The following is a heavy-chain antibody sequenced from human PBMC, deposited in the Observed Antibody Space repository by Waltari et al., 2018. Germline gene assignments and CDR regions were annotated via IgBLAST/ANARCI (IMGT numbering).Heavy chain of an antibody. V-gene: IGHV3-30-3*01. CDR2: ISYDGSNK. CDR3: ARGEPGLNRY. CDR1: GFTFVSYA. J-gene: IGHJ4*02. Sequence: QVQLVESGGGVVQPGRSLRLAWAASGFTFVSYALHWVRQAPGKGLDRVAVISYDGSNKYYADSVKGRFTISRDNSKNTLYLQMNSLRAEDTAVYYCARGEPGLNRYWGQGTLVTVSS.